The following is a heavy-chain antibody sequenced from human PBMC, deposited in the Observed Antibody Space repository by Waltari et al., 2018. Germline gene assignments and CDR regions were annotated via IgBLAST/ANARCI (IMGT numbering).Heavy chain of an antibody. V-gene: IGHV3-30*03. D-gene: IGHD3-10*01. CDR2: ISFDGSDK. Sequence: QVQLEESGGGVVQPGKSLRLSCAVSGFPFSTYAVHWVRQAPGKGLEWGAVISFDGSDKFYADSVKGRFTISRDNSKNTLYLQMNSLRAEDTAVYYCAMGYGSGSYDYWGQGSLVTVSS. J-gene: IGHJ4*02. CDR3: AMGYGSGSYDY. CDR1: GFPFSTYA.